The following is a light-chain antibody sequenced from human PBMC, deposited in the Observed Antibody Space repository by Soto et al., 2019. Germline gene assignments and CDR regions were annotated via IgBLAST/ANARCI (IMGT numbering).Light chain of an antibody. V-gene: IGKV1-39*01. Sequence: DIQMTQSPSSLSASVGDRVTITCRASQSISNYLNWYQQKPGKAPKLLMFAASSLQSGVPSRFSGRGSGTPFTLTISSLQPEDFATYYCQQSYSTPRTFGQGTKVEIK. CDR1: QSISNY. J-gene: IGKJ1*01. CDR2: AAS. CDR3: QQSYSTPRT.